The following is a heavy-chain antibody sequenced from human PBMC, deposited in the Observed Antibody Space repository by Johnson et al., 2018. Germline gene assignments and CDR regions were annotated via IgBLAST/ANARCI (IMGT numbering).Heavy chain of an antibody. V-gene: IGHV3-74*03. CDR1: VFILRAFF. CDR2: VDHEGTGT. Sequence: VQLQESGGGLVQPGGSLRLSCAASVFILRAFFMHWVRQVPGTGLMLVSHVDHEGTGTKYADSVKGRFTISRDNAKNYLYLQMNSLRVEDTDLYYCAKDTNDHGDYDYTFDVWGQGTMVTVSS. J-gene: IGHJ3*01. D-gene: IGHD4-17*01. CDR3: AKDTNDHGDYDYTFDV.